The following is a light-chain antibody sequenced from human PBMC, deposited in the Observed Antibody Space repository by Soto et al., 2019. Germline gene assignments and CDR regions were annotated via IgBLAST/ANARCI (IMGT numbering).Light chain of an antibody. Sequence: QSALTQPASVSGSPGQSITISCTGTRSDVGGYNYVSCYQQHPGKAPKLMIYEVSNRPSGVSNRFSGSKSGNTASLTISGLQAEDEADYYCSSYTSSSTRVFGGGTKVTVL. CDR1: RSDVGGYNY. CDR3: SSYTSSSTRV. J-gene: IGLJ3*02. CDR2: EVS. V-gene: IGLV2-14*01.